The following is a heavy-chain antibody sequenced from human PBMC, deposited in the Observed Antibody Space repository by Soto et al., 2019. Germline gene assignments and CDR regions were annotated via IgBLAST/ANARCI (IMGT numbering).Heavy chain of an antibody. J-gene: IGHJ4*02. D-gene: IGHD3-22*01. CDR3: ARDLSYDSSVVGY. V-gene: IGHV3-30-3*01. Sequence: QVQLVESGGGVVQPGRSLRLSCAASGFTFSSYAMHWVRQAPGKGLEWVAVISYDGSNKYYADSVKGRFTISRDNSKNALYLQKNSLRAEDTAVYYCARDLSYDSSVVGYWGRGTLVTVSS. CDR1: GFTFSSYA. CDR2: ISYDGSNK.